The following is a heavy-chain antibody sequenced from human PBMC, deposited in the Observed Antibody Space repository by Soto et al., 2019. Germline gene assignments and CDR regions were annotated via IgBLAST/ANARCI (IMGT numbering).Heavy chain of an antibody. CDR1: GYTFTSYG. Sequence: QVQLVQSGAEVKKPGASVKVSCKASGYTFTSYGISWVRQAPGQGLEWMGWISAYNGNTNYAQKLQGRVTMTTDTSTSTAYMELRSLRSDDTAVYYCASGPRPYYDFWSGPRMDDYYCMDVWGKGTTVTVSS. CDR2: ISAYNGNT. J-gene: IGHJ6*03. V-gene: IGHV1-18*01. D-gene: IGHD3-3*01. CDR3: ASGPRPYYDFWSGPRMDDYYCMDV.